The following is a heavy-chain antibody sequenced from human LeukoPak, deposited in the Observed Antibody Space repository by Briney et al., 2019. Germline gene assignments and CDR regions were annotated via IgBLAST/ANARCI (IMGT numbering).Heavy chain of an antibody. CDR1: GGTLSSYA. D-gene: IGHD5-24*01. CDR2: IIPILGIA. CDR3: ARGSVESYSDY. V-gene: IGHV1-69*04. Sequence: SVKVSCKASGGTLSSYAISWVRQAPGQGLEWMGRIIPILGIANYAQKFQGRVTITADKSTSTAYMELSSLRSEDTAVYYCARGSVESYSDYWGQGTLVTVSS. J-gene: IGHJ4*02.